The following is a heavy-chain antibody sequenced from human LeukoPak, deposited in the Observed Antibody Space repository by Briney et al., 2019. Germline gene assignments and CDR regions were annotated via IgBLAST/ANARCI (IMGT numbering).Heavy chain of an antibody. D-gene: IGHD2-2*02. CDR2: IYYSGST. V-gene: IGHV4-31*03. CDR3: ASSTTCYTCGLDV. J-gene: IGHJ6*04. Sequence: SETLSLTCTVSGGSISSGGYYWSWIRQHPGKGLAWIGYIYYSGSTYFNPSLKSRVTISVDTSKNQFSLKLSSVTAADTAVYYCASSTTCYTCGLDVWGKGTTVTVSS. CDR1: GGSISSGGYY.